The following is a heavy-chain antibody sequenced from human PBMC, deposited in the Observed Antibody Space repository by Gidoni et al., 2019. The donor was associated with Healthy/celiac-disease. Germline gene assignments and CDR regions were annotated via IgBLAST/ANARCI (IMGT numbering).Heavy chain of an antibody. V-gene: IGHV4-34*01. J-gene: IGHJ6*02. CDR3: ARGPWWLRLFGTNYYGGMDV. Sequence: QVQLQQWGAGLLKPSETLSLTCAVYGWSFSGYYWRWISQPPGKGLEWIGEINHSGSTNYNPSLKSLVTISVEKYKNQCSRKLSSVTAADTAVYYCARGPWWLRLFGTNYYGGMDVWGQGTTVTVSS. CDR2: INHSGST. D-gene: IGHD5-12*01. CDR1: GWSFSGYY.